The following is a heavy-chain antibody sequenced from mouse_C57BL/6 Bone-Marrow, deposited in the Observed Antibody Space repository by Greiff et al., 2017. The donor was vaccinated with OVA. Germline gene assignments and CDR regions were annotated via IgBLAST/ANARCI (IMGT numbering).Heavy chain of an antibody. CDR3: ESYYYGSRYV. J-gene: IGHJ1*03. V-gene: IGHV1-81*01. D-gene: IGHD1-1*01. CDR1: GYTFTSYG. CDR2: IYPRRGNT. Sequence: QVQLQQSGAELARPGASVKLSCKASGYTFTSYGISWVKQRTVQGLEWIGEIYPRRGNTYYNEKFKGKATLTADKSSSTAYMELRSLTSEDSAVYFRESYYYGSRYVWGTGTTVTVSS.